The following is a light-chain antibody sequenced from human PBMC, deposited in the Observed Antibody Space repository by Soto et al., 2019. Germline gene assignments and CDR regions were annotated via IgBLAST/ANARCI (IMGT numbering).Light chain of an antibody. CDR3: NSFTTSSTYV. CDR2: EVN. V-gene: IGLV2-18*02. J-gene: IGLJ1*01. CDR1: SSDIGSYNR. Sequence: VLAQPASVSGSPGQSITISCTGTSSDIGSYNRVSWYQQPPGTAPKLIIYEVNNRPSGVPDRFSGSKSGNTASLTISGLQAEDEADYYCNSFTTSSTYVFGTGTKVTVL.